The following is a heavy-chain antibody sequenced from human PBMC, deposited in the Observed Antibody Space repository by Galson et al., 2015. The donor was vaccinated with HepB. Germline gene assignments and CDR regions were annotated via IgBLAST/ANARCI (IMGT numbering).Heavy chain of an antibody. CDR1: GFTFSSYR. D-gene: IGHD4-17*01. V-gene: IGHV3-21*01. CDR3: ARDTYGDC. J-gene: IGHJ4*02. Sequence: TLRLSCAASGFTFSSYRMNWFRQAPGKGLEWVSSISSSSSYIYYADSVKGRFTISRDNAKNSLYLQMNSLRAEDTAVYYCARDTYGDCWGQGTLVTVSS. CDR2: ISSSSSYI.